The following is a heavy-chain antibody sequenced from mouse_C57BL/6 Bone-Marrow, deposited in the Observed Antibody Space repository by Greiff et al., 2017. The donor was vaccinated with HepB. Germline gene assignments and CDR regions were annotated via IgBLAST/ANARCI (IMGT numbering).Heavy chain of an antibody. CDR1: GYTFTSYW. CDR2: IYPSDSET. J-gene: IGHJ1*03. CDR3: ARRLRRPYWYFDV. D-gene: IGHD2-4*01. Sequence: QVQLQQPGAELVRPGSSVKLSCKASGYTFTSYWMDWVKQRPGQGLEWIGNIYPSDSETHYNHKFKDKATLTVDKSSSTAYMQLSSLTSEDSAVYYCARRLRRPYWYFDVWGTGTTVTVSS. V-gene: IGHV1-61*01.